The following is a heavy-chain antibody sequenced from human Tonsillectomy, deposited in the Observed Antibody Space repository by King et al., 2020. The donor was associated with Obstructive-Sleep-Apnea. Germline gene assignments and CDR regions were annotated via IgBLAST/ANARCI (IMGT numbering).Heavy chain of an antibody. V-gene: IGHV3-15*01. Sequence: VQLVESGGGLVKPGGSLRLSCAASGFTFSNAWMSWVRQAPGKGLEWVGRIKSKTDGGTTDYAAPVKGRFTISRDDSKNTLYLQMNSLKTEDTAVYYCTTDQEAWSPLWDIVVVPAAIWGQGTLVTVSS. CDR1: GFTFSNAW. D-gene: IGHD2-2*01. CDR2: IKSKTDGGTT. J-gene: IGHJ4*02. CDR3: TTDQEAWSPLWDIVVVPAAI.